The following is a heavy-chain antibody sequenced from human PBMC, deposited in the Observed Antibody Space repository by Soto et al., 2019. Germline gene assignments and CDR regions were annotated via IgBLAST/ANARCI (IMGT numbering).Heavy chain of an antibody. Sequence: PGQFLKISCKASGYSCSDFWIVWVRQMTGKGLEWMGIVHPGDSDTIYSPSFQGQVTTAADRSINTAYLQWTSLKASDSAMYYCARRGDGSNIPLDFRGQGTQVTVSS. V-gene: IGHV5-51*01. CDR3: ARRGDGSNIPLDF. D-gene: IGHD2-21*01. CDR2: VHPGDSDT. CDR1: GYSCSDFW. J-gene: IGHJ4*02.